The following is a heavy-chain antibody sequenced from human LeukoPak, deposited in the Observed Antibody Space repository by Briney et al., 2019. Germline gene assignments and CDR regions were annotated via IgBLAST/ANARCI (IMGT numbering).Heavy chain of an antibody. J-gene: IGHJ6*02. CDR1: GGSISSYY. Sequence: SETLSLTCTVSGGSISSYYWSWIRQPPGKGLEWIWYIYYSGSTDYDPSLKSRVTISVDTSKNQLSLNLTSVTAADTAVYYCARADAYYYGMDLWGQGTTVTVSS. CDR2: IYYSGST. CDR3: ARADAYYYGMDL. V-gene: IGHV4-59*01.